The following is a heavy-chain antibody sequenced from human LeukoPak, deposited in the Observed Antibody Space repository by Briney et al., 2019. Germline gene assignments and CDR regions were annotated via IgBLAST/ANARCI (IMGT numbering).Heavy chain of an antibody. J-gene: IGHJ4*02. CDR3: ARAHWLPDY. D-gene: IGHD6-19*01. V-gene: IGHV3-7*01. CDR1: GFTFSGYW. CDR2: IKQDGSEK. Sequence: GGSLRLSGASSGFTFSGYWMTSVRQAPGKGLEWVANIKQDGSEKYYVDSVKGRFIISRDNGKNSLYLQMNSLRVEDTAVYYCARAHWLPDYWGQGTLVTVSS.